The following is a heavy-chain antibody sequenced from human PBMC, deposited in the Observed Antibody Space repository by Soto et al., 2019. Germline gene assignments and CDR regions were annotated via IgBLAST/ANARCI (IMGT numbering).Heavy chain of an antibody. CDR1: GGSFSGYS. CDR2: INHSGST. D-gene: IGHD3-10*01. Sequence: QVQLQQWGAGLLKPSETLSLTCAVYGGSFSGYSWSWIRQPPGKGLEWIGEINHSGSTNYNPSLKSRVTISVDTSKNQFSLKLSSVTAADTAVYYCARGGGITMVRGVISSYNWFDPWGQGTLVTVSS. J-gene: IGHJ5*02. V-gene: IGHV4-34*01. CDR3: ARGGGITMVRGVISSYNWFDP.